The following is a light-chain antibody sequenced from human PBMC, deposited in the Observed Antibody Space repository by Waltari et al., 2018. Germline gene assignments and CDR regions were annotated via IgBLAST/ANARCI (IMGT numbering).Light chain of an antibody. CDR1: QSVSNSK. J-gene: IGKJ2*01. CDR3: QQYGNSPLT. V-gene: IGKV3-20*01. Sequence: EIVLTQSHGTLSLSPGERATLSCRASQSVSNSKLAWYQQKPGKAPRLLMSGASSRATGIPDRFSGSGSGTDFTLTISRLEPEDFAVYYCQQYGNSPLTFVQGTNLEI. CDR2: GAS.